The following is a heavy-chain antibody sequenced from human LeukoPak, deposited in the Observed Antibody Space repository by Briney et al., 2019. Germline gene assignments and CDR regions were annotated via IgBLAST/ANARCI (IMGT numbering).Heavy chain of an antibody. J-gene: IGHJ4*02. D-gene: IGHD6-19*01. CDR2: VHNVGST. Sequence: RPSETLSLTCTVSGVSTTNGIYYWAWIRQPPGKGLEWIGSVHNVGSTYYNLSLRSRVTMSIDTPKNQFSLRLNSVTAADTAVYYCARHAEYNSGWHFYLDHWGQGILVTVSS. CDR3: ARHAEYNSGWHFYLDH. CDR1: GVSTTNGIYY. V-gene: IGHV4-39*01.